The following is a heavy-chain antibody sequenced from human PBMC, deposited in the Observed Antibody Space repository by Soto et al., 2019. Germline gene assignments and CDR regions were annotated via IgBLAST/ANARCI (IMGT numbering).Heavy chain of an antibody. V-gene: IGHV3-73*01. D-gene: IGHD1-1*01. CDR3: AKRRNGAQDY. CDR2: IGSKGETYAT. CDR1: GFTFGASA. J-gene: IGHJ4*02. Sequence: GGSLRLSCAASGFTFGASALQWVRQASGKGLEWLGRIGSKGETYATAYAASVKGRFTISRDDSKNTAYLQMNSLESEDTAVYYCAKRRNGAQDYWGQGTLVTVSS.